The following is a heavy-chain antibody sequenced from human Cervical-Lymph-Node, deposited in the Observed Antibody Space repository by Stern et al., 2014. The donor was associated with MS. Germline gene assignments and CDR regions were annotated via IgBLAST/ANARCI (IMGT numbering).Heavy chain of an antibody. D-gene: IGHD6-13*01. CDR3: ARAYSSTWYPGEFFDY. J-gene: IGHJ4*02. CDR2: INTNTGNP. Sequence: VQLVESGSELKKPGASVKVSCKASGYTFTSYSINWGRQAPGQGLEWMGWINTNTGNPTYARGLTGRFVFSLDTSVSTAYLQITSLKGDDTAVYYCARAYSSTWYPGEFFDYWGQGTLVTVSS. CDR1: GYTFTSYS. V-gene: IGHV7-4-1*02.